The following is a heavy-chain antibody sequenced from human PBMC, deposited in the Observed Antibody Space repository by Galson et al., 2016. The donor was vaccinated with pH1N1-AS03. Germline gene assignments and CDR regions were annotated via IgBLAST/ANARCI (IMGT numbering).Heavy chain of an antibody. V-gene: IGHV1-69*06. CDR1: EGTFSNFG. D-gene: IGHD4/OR15-4a*01. CDR2: VIPLFGTA. J-gene: IGHJ4*01. CDR3: ARDNYYDNGAFFCHFDF. Sequence: SVKVSCKASEGTFSNFGIRWVRQAPGKGLEWMGGVIPLFGTANVAQTFRGRFTITADNLEMSSLRSDDTAWYYSARDNYYDNGAFFCHFDFWGQGTLLVVSS.